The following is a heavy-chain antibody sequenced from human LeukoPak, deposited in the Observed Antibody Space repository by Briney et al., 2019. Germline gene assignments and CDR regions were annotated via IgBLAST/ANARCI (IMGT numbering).Heavy chain of an antibody. CDR3: ARRIGLAGSYGYFDH. V-gene: IGHV5-51*01. CDR2: IYPGDSET. D-gene: IGHD1-26*01. Sequence: GESLKISGKGSGYSFTSYWIGWVRQMPGKGLEWMGIIYPGDSETRYSPSFQGQVTISADKSIGTAYLQWSSLKASDTAMYYCARRIGLAGSYGYFDHWGQGTLVSVSS. J-gene: IGHJ4*02. CDR1: GYSFTSYW.